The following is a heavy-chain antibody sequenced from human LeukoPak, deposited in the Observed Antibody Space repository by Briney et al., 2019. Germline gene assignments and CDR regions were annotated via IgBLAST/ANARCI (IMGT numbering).Heavy chain of an antibody. CDR2: ISYDGNDK. J-gene: IGHJ6*01. D-gene: IGHD2-2*01. V-gene: IGHV3-30*18. CDR1: GFKFSSYA. CDR3: AKDAVNCSGTSCSYGMDV. Sequence: GTSLRLSCAASGFKFSSYAIHWVRQAPGKGLEWVAFISYDGNDKYYAESVKGRFTTSRDNPKNTVSLQMHSLRPEDTAVYSCAKDAVNCSGTSCSYGMDVWGQGTTVTVSS.